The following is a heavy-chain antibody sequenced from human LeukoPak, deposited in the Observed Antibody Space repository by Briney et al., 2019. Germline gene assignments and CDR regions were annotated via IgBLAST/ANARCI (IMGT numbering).Heavy chain of an antibody. V-gene: IGHV3-23*01. Sequence: SLRLSCAASGFAFNNYAMTWVRQVPGKGLEWVSNINDNGGQRHYADSVKGRFTISRDNSKNTLFLQMDSLRAEDTAVYYCAKTQWKVGATDYFDYWGQGILVTVSS. CDR1: GFAFNNYA. CDR3: AKTQWKVGATDYFDY. CDR2: INDNGGQR. J-gene: IGHJ4*02. D-gene: IGHD1-26*01.